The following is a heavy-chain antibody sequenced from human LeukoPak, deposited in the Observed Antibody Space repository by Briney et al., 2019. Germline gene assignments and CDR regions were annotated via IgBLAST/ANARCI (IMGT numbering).Heavy chain of an antibody. V-gene: IGHV4-59*01. CDR3: ARDGGGTSRPFDY. D-gene: IGHD2-2*01. J-gene: IGHJ4*02. CDR1: GGSLSSYY. CDR2: IYYSGST. Sequence: PSETPSLTCTVSGGSLSSYYWSWIRQPPGKGLQWIGNIYYSGSTSYNPSLKSRVTMSVDTSKNQFSLKVSSVTAADTAVYYCARDGGGTSRPFDYWGQGTPVTVSS.